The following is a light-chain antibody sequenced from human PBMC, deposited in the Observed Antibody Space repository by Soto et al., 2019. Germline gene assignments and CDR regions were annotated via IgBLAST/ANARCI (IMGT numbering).Light chain of an antibody. CDR2: GAS. Sequence: IRVTQSPSSLSASTGDRITITCRASQNISTYLDWYQQQQGRAPKLLIYGASTLQGGVPSRFSGSGSGTDFSLTISSLRSEDFATYYCQQYHRFPLTFGQGTKV. CDR1: QNISTY. CDR3: QQYHRFPLT. V-gene: IGKV1-8*01. J-gene: IGKJ1*01.